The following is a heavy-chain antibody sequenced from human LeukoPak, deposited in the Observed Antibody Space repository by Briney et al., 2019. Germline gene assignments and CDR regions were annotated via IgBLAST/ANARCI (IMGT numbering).Heavy chain of an antibody. Sequence: ASVKVSCKASGYTFTSYYMHWVRQAPGQGLEWMGIINPSGGSTSYAKKFQGRVTMTRDTSTSTVYMELSSLRSEDTAVYYCAREEGAYGSGSQTPFVYWGQGTLVTVSS. V-gene: IGHV1-46*01. CDR3: AREEGAYGSGSQTPFVY. CDR1: GYTFTSYY. CDR2: INPSGGST. J-gene: IGHJ4*02. D-gene: IGHD3-10*01.